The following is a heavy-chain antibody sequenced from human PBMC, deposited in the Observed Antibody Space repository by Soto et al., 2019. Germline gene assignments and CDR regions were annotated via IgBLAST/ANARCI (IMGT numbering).Heavy chain of an antibody. D-gene: IGHD2-2*02. CDR3: ARGYCSNTSCYIWDNWFDP. J-gene: IGHJ5*02. Sequence: PSETLSLTCTVSGGSISRYYWSWIRQPPGKGLEWIGYIYYSGRTNYNPSLKSRVTISVDTSKNQFSLKLSSVTAADTAVYYCARGYCSNTSCYIWDNWFDPWGQGTLVTVSS. CDR2: IYYSGRT. V-gene: IGHV4-59*01. CDR1: GGSISRYY.